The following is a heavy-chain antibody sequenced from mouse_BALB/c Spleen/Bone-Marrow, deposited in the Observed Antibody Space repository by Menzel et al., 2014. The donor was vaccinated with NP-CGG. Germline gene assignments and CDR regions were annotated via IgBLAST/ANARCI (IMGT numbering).Heavy chain of an antibody. CDR1: GHTFTDYY. CDR2: IYPGSGST. V-gene: IGHV1-84*02. Sequence: LMESGPELAKPGASVKISCKASGHTFTDYYINWVKQKPGQGLEWIGWIYPGSGSTKYNEKFKGKATLTVDTSSSTAYMQLSSLTSEDTAVYFCANLGRYAMDYWGQGTSVTVSS. J-gene: IGHJ4*01. CDR3: ANLGRYAMDY. D-gene: IGHD3-1*01.